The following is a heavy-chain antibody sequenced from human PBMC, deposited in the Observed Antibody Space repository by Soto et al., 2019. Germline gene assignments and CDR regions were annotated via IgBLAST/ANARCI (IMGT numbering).Heavy chain of an antibody. CDR2: MNPNSGNT. V-gene: IGHV1-8*01. J-gene: IGHJ4*02. Sequence: ASVKVSCKASGYTFTSYDINWVRQATGQGLEWKGWMNPNSGNTGYAQKIQGRVTMNRNTSISTTNMELRSLRSEDTAVYYCARAYYDILTGLDYWGQGTLVTVSS. CDR1: GYTFTSYD. CDR3: ARAYYDILTGLDY. D-gene: IGHD3-9*01.